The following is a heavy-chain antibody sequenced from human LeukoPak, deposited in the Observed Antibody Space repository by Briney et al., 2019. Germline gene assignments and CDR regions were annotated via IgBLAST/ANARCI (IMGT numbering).Heavy chain of an antibody. CDR2: INHSGST. CDR1: GGSFSSYY. Sequence: SETLSLTCAVYGGSFSSYYWSWIRQPPGKGLEWIGEINHSGSTTYNPSLKSRVTISVDTSKNQFSLKLSSVTAAHTAVYYCASQARTYYDFWSGYGHFDYWGQGTLVTVSS. J-gene: IGHJ4*02. V-gene: IGHV4-34*01. CDR3: ASQARTYYDFWSGYGHFDY. D-gene: IGHD3-3*01.